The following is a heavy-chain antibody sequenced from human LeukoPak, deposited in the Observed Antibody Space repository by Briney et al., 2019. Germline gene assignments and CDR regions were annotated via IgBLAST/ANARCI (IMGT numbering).Heavy chain of an antibody. CDR3: ARDAVVVPAAIPHNWFDP. CDR2: IYYSGST. CDR1: GGSISSYY. J-gene: IGHJ5*02. D-gene: IGHD2-2*01. Sequence: KASETLSLTCTVSGGSISSYYWSWIRQPPGKGLEWIGYIYYSGSTNYNPSLKSRVTISVDTSKNQFSLKLSSVTAADTAVYYCARDAVVVPAAIPHNWFDPWGQGTLVTVSS. V-gene: IGHV4-59*01.